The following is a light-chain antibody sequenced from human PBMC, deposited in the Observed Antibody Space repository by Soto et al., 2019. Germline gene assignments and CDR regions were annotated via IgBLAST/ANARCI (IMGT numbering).Light chain of an antibody. V-gene: IGKV1-33*01. Sequence: DIQMTQSPSSLSASVGDRVTITCQASQDINSYLSWYQQRPGKAPKLLIYDAFTLEKGVPSRFSGSGSGTDFIFTISSLQPDDFATYYCQQYDTFPVTFGQGPRLEIK. CDR2: DAF. J-gene: IGKJ5*01. CDR1: QDINSY. CDR3: QQYDTFPVT.